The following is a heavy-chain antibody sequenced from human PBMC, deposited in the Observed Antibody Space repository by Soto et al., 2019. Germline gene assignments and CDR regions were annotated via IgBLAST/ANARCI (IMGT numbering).Heavy chain of an antibody. CDR2: ISLYSDGT. Sequence: ASVKVSCKTSGYTFSNYGITWVRQAPGQPLEWLGWISLYSDGTNYAQKFQGRVSMTTDTSTTTAYMELRSLRSDDTAVYYCPRVPPAAEACFGTWGQGTLVTVSS. D-gene: IGHD2-15*01. CDR1: GYTFSNYG. CDR3: PRVPPAAEACFGT. J-gene: IGHJ5*02. V-gene: IGHV1-18*01.